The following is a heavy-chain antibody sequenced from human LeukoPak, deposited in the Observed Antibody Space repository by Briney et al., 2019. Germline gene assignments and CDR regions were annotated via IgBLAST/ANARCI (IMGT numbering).Heavy chain of an antibody. CDR3: ARVRGYSYGYRRGRLGY. V-gene: IGHV4-59*12. J-gene: IGHJ4*02. CDR1: GAFISNYY. CDR2: IYYSGST. D-gene: IGHD5-18*01. Sequence: PSETLSLTCTVSGAFISNYYWTWIRQPPGKGLEWIGYIYYSGSTNYRPSLKSRVTISVDTSKNQFSLKLSSVTAADTAVYYCARVRGYSYGYRRGRLGYWGQGTLVTVSS.